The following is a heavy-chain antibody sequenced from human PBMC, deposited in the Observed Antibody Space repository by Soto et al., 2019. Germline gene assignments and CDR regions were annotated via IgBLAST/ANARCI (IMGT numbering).Heavy chain of an antibody. CDR2: IYHSGST. V-gene: IGHV4-30-2*01. J-gene: IGHJ3*02. CDR3: ALGTSDAFDI. CDR1: GGSISSGGYS. Sequence: SETLSLTCAVSGGSISSGGYSWSWIRQPPGKGLEWIGYIYHSGSTYYNPSLKSRVTISVDRSKNQFSLKLSSVTAADTAVYYCALGTSDAFDIWGQGTMVTVSS.